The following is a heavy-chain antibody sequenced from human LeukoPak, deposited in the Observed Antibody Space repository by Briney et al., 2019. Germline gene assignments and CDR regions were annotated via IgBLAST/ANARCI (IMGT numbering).Heavy chain of an antibody. D-gene: IGHD3-9*01. CDR1: GFTFSSYG. CDR2: ISGSVGTI. Sequence: GGSLRLSCAASGFTFSSYGMSWVRQAPGKGLEWVSSISGSVGTIYYADSVKGRFTISRDNSKNTLYLQMNSLRAEDTAVYYCARDRLRYFDWLLSPFDPLGQGTLVNVSS. CDR3: ARDRLRYFDWLLSPFDP. V-gene: IGHV3-23*01. J-gene: IGHJ5*02.